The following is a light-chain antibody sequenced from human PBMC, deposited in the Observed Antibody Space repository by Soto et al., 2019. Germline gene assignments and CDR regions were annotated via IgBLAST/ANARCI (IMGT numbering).Light chain of an antibody. CDR1: SSNIGAGYD. CDR2: GNS. J-gene: IGLJ1*01. CDR3: QSYASSLSGSYV. Sequence: QSVLTQPPSVSGAPGQRVTISCTGSSSNIGAGYDVHWYQQLPGTAPKLLIYGNSNRPSGVPDRFSGSKSGTSAALAITGLQADDEADYYCQSYASSLSGSYVFGTGTKVTVL. V-gene: IGLV1-40*01.